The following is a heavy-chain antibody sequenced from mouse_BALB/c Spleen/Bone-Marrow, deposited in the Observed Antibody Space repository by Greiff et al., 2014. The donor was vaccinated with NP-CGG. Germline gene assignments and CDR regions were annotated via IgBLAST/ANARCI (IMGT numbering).Heavy chain of an antibody. J-gene: IGHJ2*01. CDR3: ARASVVPYYFDF. V-gene: IGHV1-9*01. CDR2: ILPGSGTA. CDR1: GYTFSNYW. Sequence: VQLQQSGAELMKPGASVKISCKATGYTFSNYWIDLVKQRPGHGLEWIEEILPGSGTANYNEKFKGKATFTADTSSNTAYMQLSSLTSEDSALYYCARASVVPYYFDFWGQGTTLTVSS. D-gene: IGHD1-1*01.